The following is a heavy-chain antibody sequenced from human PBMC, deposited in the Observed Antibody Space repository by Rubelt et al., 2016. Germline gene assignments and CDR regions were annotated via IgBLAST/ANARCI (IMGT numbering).Heavy chain of an antibody. CDR1: GGSISSSSYY. V-gene: IGHV4-39*07. J-gene: IGHJ5*02. CDR2: IYYSGST. Sequence: QLQLQESGPGLVKPSETLSLTCTVSGGSISSSSYYWGWIRQPPGKGLEWIGSIYYSGSTYYNPSPKCRVTISVDTAKNQFSLKLCSVSAADTAVYYCARGRGISGRFDPWGQGTLVTVSS. CDR3: ARGRGISGRFDP. D-gene: IGHD2-15*01.